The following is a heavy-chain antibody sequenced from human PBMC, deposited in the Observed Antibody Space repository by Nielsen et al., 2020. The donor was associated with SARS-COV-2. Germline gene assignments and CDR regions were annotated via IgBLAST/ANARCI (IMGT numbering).Heavy chain of an antibody. CDR2: INPSGGST. CDR1: GYTFTSYY. V-gene: IGHV1-46*01. Sequence: ASVKVSCKASGYTFTSYYMHWVRQAPGQGLEWMGIINPSGGSTSYAQKFQGRVTMTRDTSTSTAYMELSSLRSEDTAVYYCARDSMVRGVIAYWGQGTLVTVSS. D-gene: IGHD3-10*01. CDR3: ARDSMVRGVIAY. J-gene: IGHJ4*02.